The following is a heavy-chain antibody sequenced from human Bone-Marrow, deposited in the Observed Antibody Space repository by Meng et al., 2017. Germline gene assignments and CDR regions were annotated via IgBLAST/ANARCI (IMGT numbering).Heavy chain of an antibody. CDR2: INHSGST. CDR1: GGSFSGYY. CDR3: ARAPTSGQWLARKFDY. V-gene: IGHV4-34*01. J-gene: IGHJ4*02. Sequence: QGQLQQWGVGLLKPSETLSPPCAVYGGSFSGYYWRWIRQPPGKGLEWIGEINHSGSTNYNPSLKSRVTISVDTSKNQFSLKLSSVTAADTAVYYCARAPTSGQWLARKFDYWGQGTLVTVSS. D-gene: IGHD6-19*01.